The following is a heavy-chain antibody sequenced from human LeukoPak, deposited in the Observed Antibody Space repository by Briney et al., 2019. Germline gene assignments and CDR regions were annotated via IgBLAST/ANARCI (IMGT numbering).Heavy chain of an antibody. CDR1: GFIFNTFW. Sequence: PGGSLRLSCAASGFIFNTFWMNWVRLTPGKGLEWVAKTNQDGSDMYYVDSVKGRFFVSRDNARNLVYLQMNSLRVDDTAVYYCARDFPGIGRGTFDFWGQGTIIIVSS. CDR3: ARDFPGIGRGTFDF. V-gene: IGHV3-7*03. J-gene: IGHJ3*01. CDR2: TNQDGSDM. D-gene: IGHD3-10*01.